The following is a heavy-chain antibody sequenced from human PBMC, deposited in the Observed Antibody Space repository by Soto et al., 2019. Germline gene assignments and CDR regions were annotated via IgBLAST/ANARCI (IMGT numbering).Heavy chain of an antibody. J-gene: IGHJ4*02. D-gene: IGHD6-19*01. CDR3: ARERYSSGSTPQYYFDY. V-gene: IGHV1-3*01. CDR1: GYTFSSYA. Sequence: ASVKVSCKASGYTFSSYAMHWVRQAPGQRLEWMGWINAVIGTAKYSQKFQGRVTITTDKSTSTAYMELSSLRSEDTAVYYCARERYSSGSTPQYYFDYWGQGTLVTVSS. CDR2: INAVIGTA.